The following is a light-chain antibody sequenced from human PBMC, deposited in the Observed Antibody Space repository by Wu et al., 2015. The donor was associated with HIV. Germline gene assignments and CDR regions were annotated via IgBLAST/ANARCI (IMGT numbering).Light chain of an antibody. J-gene: IGKJ5*01. CDR2: GAS. V-gene: IGKV3-20*01. Sequence: ENVLTQSPGTLSLSPGERATLSCKASQSVRNNYFAWFQQRPGQAPRLLIYGASNRATGTPDRFSGSGSGTDCTLTITRLEPQDFAVYYCQQYDTSITFGQGTRLDIK. CDR1: QSVRNNY. CDR3: QQYDTSIT.